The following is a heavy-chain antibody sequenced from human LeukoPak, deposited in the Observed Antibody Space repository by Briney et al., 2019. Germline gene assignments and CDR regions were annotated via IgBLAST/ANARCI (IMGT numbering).Heavy chain of an antibody. CDR1: GFTFSTYA. D-gene: IGHD4-17*01. Sequence: GGSLTLSCAASGFTFSTYAIKCAREIPGKGLEGVATISFDGNNKYYADSVKGRFTISRDSSKSTSTLYLVMNSLRVEDTAVYYCAKDGRGYGDFHYFDYWGQGTLVTVSS. CDR3: AKDGRGYGDFHYFDY. V-gene: IGHV3-30-3*01. J-gene: IGHJ4*02. CDR2: ISFDGNNK.